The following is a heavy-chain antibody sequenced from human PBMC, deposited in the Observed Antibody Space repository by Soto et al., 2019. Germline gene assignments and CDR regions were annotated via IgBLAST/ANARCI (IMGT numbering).Heavy chain of an antibody. J-gene: IGHJ4*02. CDR3: ATRAHDILPAANDY. CDR2: ISYDGSNK. V-gene: IGHV3-30*03. D-gene: IGHD3-9*01. CDR1: GFTFSRYG. Sequence: PEGSLRLSCAASGFTFSRYGMHWIRQAPGRGLEWVAVISYDGSNKYYADSVKGRFTISRDNSKNTLYLQMNSLRAEDTAVYYCATRAHDILPAANDYWGQGTLVTV.